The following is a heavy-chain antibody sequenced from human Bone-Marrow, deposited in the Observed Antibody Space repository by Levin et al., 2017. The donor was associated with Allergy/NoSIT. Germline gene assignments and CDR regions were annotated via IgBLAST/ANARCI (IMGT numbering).Heavy chain of an antibody. CDR1: GFTFSTYA. Sequence: PGGSLRLSCAASGFTFSTYAMSWVRQAPGKGLEWVSAISNNGDATYYPDSVKGRFTISRDNSKNTLYLQMNSLRADDTAVYYCARESVATSYADRWGQGTLVTVSS. J-gene: IGHJ5*02. V-gene: IGHV3-23*01. D-gene: IGHD5-12*01. CDR2: ISNNGDAT. CDR3: ARESVATSYADR.